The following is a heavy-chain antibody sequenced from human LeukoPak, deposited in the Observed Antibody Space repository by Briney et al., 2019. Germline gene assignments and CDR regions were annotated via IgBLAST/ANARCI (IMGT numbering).Heavy chain of an antibody. Sequence: SVKVSCKASGGTFINYSISWVRQAPGQGLEWMGKIIPILGVENYAQKFQGRVTMTADKSTSTAYMELSSLRSEDTAVYYCARGLTLWFGELFGHWGQGTLVTVSS. CDR3: ARGLTLWFGELFGH. V-gene: IGHV1-69*04. CDR1: GGTFINYS. CDR2: IIPILGVE. J-gene: IGHJ4*02. D-gene: IGHD3-10*01.